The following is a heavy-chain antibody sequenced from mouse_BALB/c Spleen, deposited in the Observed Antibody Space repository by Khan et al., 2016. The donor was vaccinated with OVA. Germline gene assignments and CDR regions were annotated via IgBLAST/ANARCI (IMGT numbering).Heavy chain of an antibody. CDR3: ARHDYGSIRYWYVDV. V-gene: IGHV1-85*01. CDR1: GYTFTSYD. D-gene: IGHD1-1*01. CDR2: IFPGDGST. J-gene: IGHJ1*01. Sequence: QVQLQQPGAELVKPGASVKLSCKASGYTFTSYDINWVRQRPEQGLEWIGWIFPGDGSTKYNEKFKGKATLTSDTSSSTAYMQLSRLTSEDSAVYFCARHDYGSIRYWYVDVWGAGTTVTVSS.